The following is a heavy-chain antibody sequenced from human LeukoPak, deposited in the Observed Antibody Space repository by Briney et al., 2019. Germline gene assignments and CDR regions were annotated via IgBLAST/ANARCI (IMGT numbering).Heavy chain of an antibody. Sequence: ASVKVSCKASGYTFTGYYMHWVRQAPGQGLEWMGWINPNSGGTNYAQKFQGWVTMTRDTSISTAYMELSRLRSDDTAVYYCARGLNYYGSGSYRDWFDPWSQGTLVTVSS. CDR3: ARGLNYYGSGSYRDWFDP. CDR2: INPNSGGT. V-gene: IGHV1-2*04. J-gene: IGHJ5*02. D-gene: IGHD3-10*01. CDR1: GYTFTGYY.